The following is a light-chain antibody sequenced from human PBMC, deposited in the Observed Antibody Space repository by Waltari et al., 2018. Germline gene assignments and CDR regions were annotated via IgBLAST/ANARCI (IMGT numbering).Light chain of an antibody. CDR2: KDT. V-gene: IGLV3-25*03. CDR1: VWTKEY. J-gene: IGLJ2*01. CDR3: QSTDTIGTTVV. Sequence: SYGLTQPPSVSVSPGQTARLNCSGDVWTKEYGYWYQQKPGRAPVVVIFKDTERPPGIPERFSGSGSGTTVTLTITGVQAEDEADYYCQSTDTIGTTVVFGGGTRLIAL.